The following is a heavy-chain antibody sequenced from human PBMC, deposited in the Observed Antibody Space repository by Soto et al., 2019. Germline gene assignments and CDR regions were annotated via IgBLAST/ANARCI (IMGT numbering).Heavy chain of an antibody. D-gene: IGHD3-10*01. Sequence: ASVKVSCKASGYTFTSYGISWVRQAPGQGLEWVGWISAYNGNTNYAQKLQARVTMTTDTSTSTAYMELWSLRSDDTAVYYCARDWVMGVWFGELLPPHYYYGMDVWGQGATVTVSS. V-gene: IGHV1-18*04. CDR3: ARDWVMGVWFGELLPPHYYYGMDV. CDR2: ISAYNGNT. CDR1: GYTFTSYG. J-gene: IGHJ6*02.